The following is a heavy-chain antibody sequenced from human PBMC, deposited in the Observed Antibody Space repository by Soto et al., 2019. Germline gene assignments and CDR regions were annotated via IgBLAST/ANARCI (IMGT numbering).Heavy chain of an antibody. CDR3: ARDPSVTAIGRADH. Sequence: EVQLVESGGGLVQPGRSLRLSCVVSGFTFDDYAMHWVRQAPGGGLEWVSGINWNSAVIDYAVSVKGRFTISRDNAKNALYLQMTSVRSEDTALYYCARDPSVTAIGRADHWGQGTLVTVSS. CDR2: INWNSAVI. V-gene: IGHV3-9*01. D-gene: IGHD5-18*01. CDR1: GFTFDDYA. J-gene: IGHJ4*02.